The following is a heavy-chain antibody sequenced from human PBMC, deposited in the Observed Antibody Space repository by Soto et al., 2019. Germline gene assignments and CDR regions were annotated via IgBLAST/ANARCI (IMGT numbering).Heavy chain of an antibody. CDR1: GLTFSSYS. V-gene: IGHV3-23*01. Sequence: PRGYLRVSCVASGLTFSSYSMSWVRQAPGKGLEWVSFISASGDRSYYADSVKGRFTISRDNYKNMLYLQMNSLRAADTAVYYCATDSPPIFRYSHAPWCKG. CDR2: ISASGDRS. J-gene: IGHJ5*02. D-gene: IGHD2-21*01. CDR3: ATDSPPIFRYSHAP.